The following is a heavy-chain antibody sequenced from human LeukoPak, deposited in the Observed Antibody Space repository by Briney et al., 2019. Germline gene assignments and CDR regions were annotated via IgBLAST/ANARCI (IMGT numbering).Heavy chain of an antibody. CDR3: ARELRTFDS. CDR2: ITHNVDEL. J-gene: IGHJ4*02. D-gene: IGHD3-16*01. V-gene: IGHV3-7*01. CDR1: GFTFSSYW. Sequence: GCLRLSCAASGFTFSSYWMTWVRQAPGKGLEWVANITHNVDELNYVDSVEDRFTISRDNAKNSLYLHMTSLRAEDTAVYYCARELRTFDSWGQGTLVTVSP.